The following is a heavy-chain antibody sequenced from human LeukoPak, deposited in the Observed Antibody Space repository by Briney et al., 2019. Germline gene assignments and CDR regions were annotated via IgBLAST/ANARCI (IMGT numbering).Heavy chain of an antibody. CDR3: ARDPRGSYRTWPL. D-gene: IGHD1-26*01. CDR2: INDSGNT. CDR1: GGSFSDYY. Sequence: SETLSLTCAVYGGSFSDYYWSWIRQPPGQGLEWIGEINDSGNTNHNPSLKSRVTISVDTSKNQFSLKLSSVTAADTAVYYCARDPRGSYRTWPLWGQGTLVTVSS. J-gene: IGHJ4*02. V-gene: IGHV4-34*01.